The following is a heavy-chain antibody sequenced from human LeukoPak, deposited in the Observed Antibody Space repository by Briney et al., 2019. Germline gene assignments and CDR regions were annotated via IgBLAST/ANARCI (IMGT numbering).Heavy chain of an antibody. V-gene: IGHV1-2*02. J-gene: IGHJ5*02. D-gene: IGHD5-18*01. CDR2: INPSSGGT. CDR3: AREGLTAMVGFDP. CDR1: GYTFTGYY. Sequence: ASVKVSCKASGYTFTGYYMHWVRQAPGQGLEWMGWINPSSGGTNYAQKFQGRVTVTRDTSISTAYMELRSLRSDDTAVYYCAREGLTAMVGFDPWGQGTLVTVSS.